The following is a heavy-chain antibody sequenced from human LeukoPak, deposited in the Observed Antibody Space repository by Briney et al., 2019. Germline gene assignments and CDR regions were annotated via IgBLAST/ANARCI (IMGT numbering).Heavy chain of an antibody. CDR2: ISVSTGNT. CDR1: GYDFSRYG. Sequence: ASVKVSCKASGYDFSRYGISWVRQAPGQGLEFMGWISVSTGNTNYAQKLQGRLTMTTDTSTDTACMELKSLSSDDTALYFCVREVGSTRVEFAFWGQGTLVTVSS. D-gene: IGHD1-26*01. V-gene: IGHV1-18*01. J-gene: IGHJ4*02. CDR3: VREVGSTRVEFAF.